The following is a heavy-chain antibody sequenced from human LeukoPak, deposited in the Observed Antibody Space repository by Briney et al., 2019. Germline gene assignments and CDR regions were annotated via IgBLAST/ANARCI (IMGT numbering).Heavy chain of an antibody. V-gene: IGHV3-9*01. J-gene: IGHJ6*03. CDR2: VSWNSGTI. D-gene: IGHD2-21*01. CDR1: GFRFDGYA. CDR3: AKGIAPAVFYYMDV. Sequence: GGSLRLPCAACGFRFDGYAMHWVRQAPGKGLEWVSGVSWNSGTIDYADSVKGRFTISRDDAKNSLYLQMNSLRAEDTALYYCAKGIAPAVFYYMDVWGKGTTVIVSS.